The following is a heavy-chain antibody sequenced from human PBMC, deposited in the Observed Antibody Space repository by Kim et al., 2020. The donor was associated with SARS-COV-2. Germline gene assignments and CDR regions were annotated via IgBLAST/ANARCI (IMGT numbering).Heavy chain of an antibody. J-gene: IGHJ4*02. CDR2: IRSKAYGGTT. CDR1: GFTFGDYA. V-gene: IGHV3-49*04. Sequence: GGSLRLSCTASGFTFGDYAMSWVRQAPGKGLEWVGFIRSKAYGGTTEYAASVKGRFTISRDDSKSIAYLQMNSLKTEDTAVYYCTIRDYYGSGSYYTFDYWGQGTLVTVSS. D-gene: IGHD3-10*01. CDR3: TIRDYYGSGSYYTFDY.